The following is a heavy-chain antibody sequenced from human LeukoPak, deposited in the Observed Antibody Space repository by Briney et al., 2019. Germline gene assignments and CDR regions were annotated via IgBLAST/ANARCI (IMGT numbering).Heavy chain of an antibody. D-gene: IGHD2-15*01. CDR2: ISDSGGST. Sequence: GGSLRLSCSASGFPFSSYAMHWVRQAPGKGLEYVSAISDSGGSTYYADSVKGRSTISRDNSKNTLYLQMSSLRAEDTAVYFCVRGYSSGPYGMDVWGQGTTVTVSS. CDR3: VRGYSSGPYGMDV. J-gene: IGHJ6*02. CDR1: GFPFSSYA. V-gene: IGHV3-64D*09.